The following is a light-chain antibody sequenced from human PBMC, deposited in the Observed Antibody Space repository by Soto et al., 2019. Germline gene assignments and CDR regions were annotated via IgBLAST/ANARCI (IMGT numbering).Light chain of an antibody. V-gene: IGLV2-14*01. Sequence: QSVLTQPASVSGSPGQSITISCTGTSSDVGGYNYVSWYQQHPGKAPKLMIYEVTNRPSGVSNRFSGSKSGNTASLTISGLQAEDEADYYCSSYTSSSTLGVLGTGTKLTVL. CDR1: SSDVGGYNY. CDR2: EVT. CDR3: SSYTSSSTLGV. J-gene: IGLJ1*01.